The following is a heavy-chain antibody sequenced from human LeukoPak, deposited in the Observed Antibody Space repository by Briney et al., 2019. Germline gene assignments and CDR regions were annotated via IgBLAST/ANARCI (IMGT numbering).Heavy chain of an antibody. CDR2: IYTGDSTT. CDR1: GYTFTNYW. D-gene: IGHD3-22*01. V-gene: IGHV5-51*01. J-gene: IGHJ4*02. Sequence: GESLKISCKASGYTFTNYWIGWVRQMPGKGLEWMGIIYTGDSTTRYSPSFQGQVTTSADKSINTAYLQWSSLKASDTAMYYCARSVGVVITTGYDYWGQGTLVTVSS. CDR3: ARSVGVVITTGYDY.